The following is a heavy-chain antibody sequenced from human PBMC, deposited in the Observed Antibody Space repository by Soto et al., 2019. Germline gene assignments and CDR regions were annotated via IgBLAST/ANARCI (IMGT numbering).Heavy chain of an antibody. V-gene: IGHV4-59*01. CDR1: GGSISTYY. CDR2: VYYTGST. CDR3: AREASLASFDY. D-gene: IGHD3-3*02. Sequence: PAETLSPTCTVSGGSISTYYWSWIRQPPGKGLEWIGYVYYTGSTNYNPSLKSRVSISVDTSKNQFSLKLYSVTAADTAMYYCAREASLASFDYWGQGTLVTVSS. J-gene: IGHJ4*02.